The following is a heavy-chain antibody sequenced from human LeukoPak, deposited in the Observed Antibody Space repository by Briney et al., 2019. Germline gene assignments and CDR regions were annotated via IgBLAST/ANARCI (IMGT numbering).Heavy chain of an antibody. V-gene: IGHV5-51*01. D-gene: IGHD3-9*01. CDR2: IYPGDSDT. Sequence: GESLKISCKGSGYSFTSYWIGWVRQMLGKGLEWMGIIYPGDSDTRYSPSFQGQVTISADKSISTAYLQWSSLKASDTAMYYCARRRGSGRYFDWIDYWGQGTLVTVSS. CDR3: ARRRGSGRYFDWIDY. J-gene: IGHJ4*02. CDR1: GYSFTSYW.